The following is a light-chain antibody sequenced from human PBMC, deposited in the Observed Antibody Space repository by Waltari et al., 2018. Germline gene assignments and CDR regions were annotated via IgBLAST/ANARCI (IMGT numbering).Light chain of an antibody. CDR1: SSNIGAGYD. J-gene: IGLJ3*02. CDR3: QSYDSSLSGPWV. CDR2: GNS. V-gene: IGLV1-40*01. Sequence: QSVLTQPTSVSGAPGQRVTLSCTGSSSNIGAGYDVQWYQQLPGTAPKLLIYGNSNRPSGVPDRFSGSKSGTSASLAITGLQAEDEADYYCQSYDSSLSGPWVFGGGTKLTVL.